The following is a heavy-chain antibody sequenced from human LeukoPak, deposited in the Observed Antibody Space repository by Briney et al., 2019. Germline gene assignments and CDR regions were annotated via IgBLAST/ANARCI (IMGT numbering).Heavy chain of an antibody. Sequence: SETLSLTCTVSGGSISSGDYCWSWIRQPPGKGLEWIGYIYYSGSTYYNPSLKSRVTISVDTSKNQFSLKLSSVTAADTAVYYCARDGAMVGAAVVGMDVWGQGTTVTVSS. V-gene: IGHV4-30-4*01. J-gene: IGHJ6*02. CDR3: ARDGAMVGAAVVGMDV. D-gene: IGHD2-15*01. CDR1: GGSISSGDYC. CDR2: IYYSGST.